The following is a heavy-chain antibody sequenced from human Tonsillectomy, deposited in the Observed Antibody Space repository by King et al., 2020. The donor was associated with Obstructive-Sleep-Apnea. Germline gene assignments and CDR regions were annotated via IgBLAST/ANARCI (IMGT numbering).Heavy chain of an antibody. CDR2: IYPGDSDT. CDR1: GYSFTSYW. Sequence: QLVQSGAEVKKPGESLKISCKGSGYSFTSYWIGWVRQMPGKGLEWMGIIYPGDSDTRYSPSFQGQVTISADKSISTAYLQWSSLKASDTAMYYCARQMGATTPFYYYYGMDVWGQGTTVTVSS. J-gene: IGHJ6*02. V-gene: IGHV5-51*01. D-gene: IGHD1-26*01. CDR3: ARQMGATTPFYYYYGMDV.